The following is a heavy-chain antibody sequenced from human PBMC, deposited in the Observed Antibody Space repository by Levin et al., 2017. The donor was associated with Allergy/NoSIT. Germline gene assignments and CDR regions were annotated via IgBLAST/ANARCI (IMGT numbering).Heavy chain of an antibody. CDR2: LRSIRHGGTS. J-gene: IGHJ5*02. Sequence: GGSLRLSCTASGFTFGDYAMSWFRQAPGKGLEWVAFLRSIRHGGTSEYSASVKGRFIISRDDSKSIAYLQMNSLKIEDTAMYYCTRDIAARHWFDPWGQGTQVTVSS. V-gene: IGHV3-49*03. CDR3: TRDIAARHWFDP. CDR1: GFTFGDYA. D-gene: IGHD6-6*01.